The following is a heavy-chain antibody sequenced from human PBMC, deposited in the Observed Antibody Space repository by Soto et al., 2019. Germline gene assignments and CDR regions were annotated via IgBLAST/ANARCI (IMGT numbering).Heavy chain of an antibody. CDR3: AKGNFFYDSSGYYSD. Sequence: GGSLRLSCAASGFTFSSYAMSWVRQAPGKGLEWVSAISGSGGSTYYADSVKGRFTISRDNSKNTLYLQMNSLRAEDTAVYYCAKGNFFYDSSGYYSDWGQGTLVTVSS. CDR2: ISGSGGST. D-gene: IGHD3-22*01. CDR1: GFTFSSYA. V-gene: IGHV3-23*01. J-gene: IGHJ4*02.